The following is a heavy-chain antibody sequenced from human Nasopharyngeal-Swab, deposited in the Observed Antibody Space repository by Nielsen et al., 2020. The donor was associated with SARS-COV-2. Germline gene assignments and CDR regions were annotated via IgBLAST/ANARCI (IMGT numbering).Heavy chain of an antibody. D-gene: IGHD3-9*01. CDR2: VSHGGGT. Sequence: SETLSLTCAVYGGSFRGHQWSWGRPPPGKGLEWTGEVSHGGGTNYNPSLKSRVTISVATSKNQFSLKLSSVTAADTAVYYCARGRISDWTYSYYMDVWGKGTTVTVSS. CDR1: GGSFRGHQ. V-gene: IGHV4-34*01. J-gene: IGHJ6*03. CDR3: ARGRISDWTYSYYMDV.